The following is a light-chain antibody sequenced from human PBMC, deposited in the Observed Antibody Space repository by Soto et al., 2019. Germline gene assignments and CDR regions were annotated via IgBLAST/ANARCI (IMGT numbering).Light chain of an antibody. CDR3: QRRDGFPLT. CDR1: QGISSY. Sequence: DIQLTQSPSFLSASIGDRVTIACRASQGISSYLAWYQQKPGRAPKLLIYDASTLQSGVPSRFSGSGSGTEVTLTISSLQPEDLATYYCQRRDGFPLTFGGGTQVEIK. J-gene: IGKJ4*01. CDR2: DAS. V-gene: IGKV1-9*01.